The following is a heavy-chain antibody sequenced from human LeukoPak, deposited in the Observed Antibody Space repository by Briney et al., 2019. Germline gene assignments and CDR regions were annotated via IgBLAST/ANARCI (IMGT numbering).Heavy chain of an antibody. CDR3: ARHEHSGILLDN. J-gene: IGHJ4*02. D-gene: IGHD1-26*01. V-gene: IGHV4-39*01. Sequence: SETLSLTCTVSGGSLISGSSYWAWIRQPPGKGLEWIGCMYYNGDTYYNTSLKSRVTISGDTSKNQFFLKLSSVTAADTAVYYCARHEHSGILLDNWGQGTLVTVSS. CDR1: GGSLISGSSY. CDR2: MYYNGDT.